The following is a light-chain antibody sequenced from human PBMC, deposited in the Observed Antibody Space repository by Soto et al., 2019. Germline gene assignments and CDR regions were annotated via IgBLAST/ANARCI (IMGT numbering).Light chain of an antibody. CDR1: QSLNNN. V-gene: IGKV3-15*01. Sequence: EIVMTQSPATLSVSPGERVTLSCRASQSLNNNLAWYQQKPGQAPRLLIYSASTRATGIPARFSGSGSGTEFTLTISSLQSEDFAVYYCQHHHNCLLTFGGGTKVEIK. J-gene: IGKJ4*01. CDR2: SAS. CDR3: QHHHNCLLT.